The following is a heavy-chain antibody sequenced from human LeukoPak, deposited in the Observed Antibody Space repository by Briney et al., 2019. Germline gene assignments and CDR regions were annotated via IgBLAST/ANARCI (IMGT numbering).Heavy chain of an antibody. Sequence: ASVKVSCKASGYTFTSYAMNWVRQAPGQGLEWMGWINTNTGNPTYAQGFTGRFVFSLDTSVSTAYLQISSLKAEDTAVYYCARDRGLVVPAAFSNWFDPWAREPWSPSPQ. J-gene: IGHJ5*02. CDR3: ARDRGLVVPAAFSNWFDP. CDR1: GYTFTSYA. D-gene: IGHD2-2*01. CDR2: INTNTGNP. V-gene: IGHV7-4-1*02.